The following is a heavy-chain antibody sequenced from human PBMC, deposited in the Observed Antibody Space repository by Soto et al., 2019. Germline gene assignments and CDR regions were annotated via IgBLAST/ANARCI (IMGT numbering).Heavy chain of an antibody. Sequence: ASVKVSCKASGYSLTGYYMHWVRRAPGQGLEWMGITNPRDGSTNYAQKFQGRVTMTSGTSTSTVYMEMSSLRSDDTAMYYCARSYVTSRPIDFWGQGTLVTVSS. CDR3: ARSYVTSRPIDF. J-gene: IGHJ4*02. V-gene: IGHV1-46*01. CDR1: GYSLTGYY. D-gene: IGHD3-10*02. CDR2: TNPRDGST.